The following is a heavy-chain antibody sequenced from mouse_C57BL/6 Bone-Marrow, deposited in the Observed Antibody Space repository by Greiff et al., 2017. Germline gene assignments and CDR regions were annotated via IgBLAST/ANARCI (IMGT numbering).Heavy chain of an antibody. D-gene: IGHD3-1*01. CDR2: IYPGSGNT. CDR3: ARTSSAWFTY. CDR1: GYTFTDYY. Sequence: QVQLQQSGAELVRPGASVKLSCKASGYTFTDYYINWVKQRPGQGLEWIARIYPGSGNTYYNEKFKGKATLTAEKSSSTAYMQLSSLTSEDSSVYFCARTSSAWFTYWGQWTLVAVSA. V-gene: IGHV1-76*01. J-gene: IGHJ3*01.